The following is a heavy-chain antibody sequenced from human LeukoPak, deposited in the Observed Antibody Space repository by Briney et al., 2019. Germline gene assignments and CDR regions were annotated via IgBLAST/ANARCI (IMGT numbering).Heavy chain of an antibody. CDR1: GFTFSRYE. D-gene: IGHD2-2*01. CDR3: AREEIVPAAYFDY. V-gene: IGHV3-48*03. Sequence: GGSLRLSCAASGFTFSRYEMNWVRQAPGKGLEWVSYISSSGSTIYYADSVKGRFTISRGNAKNSLYLQMNSLRAEDTAVYYCAREEIVPAAYFDYWGQGTLVTVSS. CDR2: ISSSGSTI. J-gene: IGHJ4*02.